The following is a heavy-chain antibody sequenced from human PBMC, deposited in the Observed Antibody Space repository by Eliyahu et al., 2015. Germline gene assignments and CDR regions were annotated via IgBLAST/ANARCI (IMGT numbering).Heavy chain of an antibody. CDR1: GFTFSSYA. CDR2: ISGSGGST. V-gene: IGHV3-23*01. D-gene: IGHD6-6*01. Sequence: EVQLLESGGGLVQPGGSLRLSCAASGFTFSSYAMSWVRQAPGKGLEWVSAISGSGGSTYYADSVKGRFTISRDNSKNTLYLQMNSLRAEDTAVYYCAKDGPPSSIAARPGPSYFDYWGQGTLVTVSS. CDR3: AKDGPPSSIAARPGPSYFDY. J-gene: IGHJ4*02.